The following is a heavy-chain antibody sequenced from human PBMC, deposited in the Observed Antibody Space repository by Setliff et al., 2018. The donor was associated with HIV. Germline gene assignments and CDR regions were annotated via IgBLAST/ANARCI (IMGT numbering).Heavy chain of an antibody. J-gene: IGHJ6*04. CDR3: ARDVGEQLDV. CDR2: INQERTT. Sequence: PSETLSLTCAVYRGSFSHYYWTWIRQSPGKGLEWIAEINQERTTFYNPSLKSRVTMSVDTSKNQFSLKLSSVTAADTAVYYCARDVGEQLDVWGKGTTVTVSS. V-gene: IGHV4-34*01. CDR1: RGSFSHYY.